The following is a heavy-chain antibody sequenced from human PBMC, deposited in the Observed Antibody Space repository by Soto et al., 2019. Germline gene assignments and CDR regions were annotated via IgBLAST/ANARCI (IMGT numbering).Heavy chain of an antibody. D-gene: IGHD5-18*01. CDR2: ISAWGVST. Sequence: GGSLRLSCAATGITFGFNALSWVRHAPGKGLAWLSSISAWGVSTNYADSVRGRFTISRDNSKNTLCLQMNSLSAEDTAVYYCAKEGGRAGGYNYGNTYFVYWGQGTRVTVSS. CDR1: GITFGFNA. CDR3: AKEGGRAGGYNYGNTYFVY. J-gene: IGHJ4*02. V-gene: IGHV3-23*01.